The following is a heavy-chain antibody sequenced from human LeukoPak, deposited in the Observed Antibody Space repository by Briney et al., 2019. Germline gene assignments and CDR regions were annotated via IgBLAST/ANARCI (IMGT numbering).Heavy chain of an antibody. CDR2: IYHSGST. CDR3: ARGRFDY. V-gene: IGHV4-39*07. J-gene: IGHJ4*02. CDR1: GDSISSRSYY. Sequence: SETLSLTCTVSGDSISSRSYYWGWIRQPPGKGLEWIGSIYHSGSTYYNPSLKSRVTISVDTSKNQFSLKLSSVTAADTAVYYCARGRFDYWGQGTLVTVSS.